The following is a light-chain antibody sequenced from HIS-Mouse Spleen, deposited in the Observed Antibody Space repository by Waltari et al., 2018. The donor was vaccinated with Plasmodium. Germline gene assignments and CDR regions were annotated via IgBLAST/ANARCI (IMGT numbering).Light chain of an antibody. CDR1: QSVSSSY. Sequence: EIVLTQSPGTLSLSPGDRATLSCRASQSVSSSYLAWYQQKPGQAPRLLIYGASSRATGIPDRFSGSGSVTDFTLTISRLEPEDFAVYYCQQYGSSGTFGQGTKVEIK. V-gene: IGKV3-20*01. CDR3: QQYGSSGT. J-gene: IGKJ1*01. CDR2: GAS.